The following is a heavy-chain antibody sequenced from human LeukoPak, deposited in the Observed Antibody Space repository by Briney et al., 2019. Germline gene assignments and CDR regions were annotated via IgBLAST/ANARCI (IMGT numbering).Heavy chain of an antibody. Sequence: AADKVSCKVSGYTLTELSMHWVRHAPGKGLEWIGGFDREDGETIYAQRFQGRVTITEDTSTDTAYMELRSLRSEDTAVYYCATGIWGIAAAGTLYDAFDIWGQGTMVTVSS. J-gene: IGHJ3*02. V-gene: IGHV1-24*01. CDR3: ATGIWGIAAAGTLYDAFDI. CDR2: FDREDGET. D-gene: IGHD6-13*01. CDR1: GYTLTELS.